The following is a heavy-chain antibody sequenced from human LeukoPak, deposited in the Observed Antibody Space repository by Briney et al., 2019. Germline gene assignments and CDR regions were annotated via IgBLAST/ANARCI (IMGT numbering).Heavy chain of an antibody. V-gene: IGHV1-69*13. D-gene: IGHD3-16*01. CDR3: ASRFDLGTHYYYYYMDV. CDR2: IIPIFGTA. CDR1: GGTFSSYA. Sequence: SVKVSCKASGGTFSSYAISWVRQAPGQGLEWMGGIIPIFGTATYAQKFQGRVTITADESTSTAYMELSSLRSEDTAVYYCASRFDLGTHYYYYYMDVWGKGTTVTVSS. J-gene: IGHJ6*03.